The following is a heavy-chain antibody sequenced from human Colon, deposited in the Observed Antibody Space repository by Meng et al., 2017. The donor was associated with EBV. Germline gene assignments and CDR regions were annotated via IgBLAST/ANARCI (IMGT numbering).Heavy chain of an antibody. Sequence: LQESGPGLVKPPMTVSLTCTLSCDSISSVDFFWIGIRQPPGKGLEWIGYMDYRGSTFYNPSLMSRVTISVDTSKNQFSLKLSSVIAADSAVYFCARGELLWDYWGQGTLVTVSS. J-gene: IGHJ4*02. CDR3: ARGELLWDY. CDR2: MDYRGST. CDR1: CDSISSVDFF. V-gene: IGHV4-30-4*01. D-gene: IGHD2-2*01.